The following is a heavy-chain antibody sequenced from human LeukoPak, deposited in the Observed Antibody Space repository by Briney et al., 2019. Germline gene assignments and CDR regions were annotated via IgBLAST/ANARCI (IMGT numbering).Heavy chain of an antibody. V-gene: IGHV4-30-4*01. CDR3: ARTGGTIDY. J-gene: IGHJ4*02. Sequence: SETLSLTCTVSGGSISSGDYYWSWIRQPPGKGLEWIGYIYYSGSTYYNPFLKSRVTISVDTSKNQFSLKLNSVTAADTAVYYCARTGGTIDYWGQGTLVTVSS. D-gene: IGHD2-8*02. CDR2: IYYSGST. CDR1: GGSISSGDYY.